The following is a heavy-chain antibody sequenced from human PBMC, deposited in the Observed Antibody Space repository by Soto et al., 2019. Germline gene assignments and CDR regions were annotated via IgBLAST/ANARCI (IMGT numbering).Heavy chain of an antibody. CDR2: INAGNGNT. CDR3: ARDLGGWPDY. Sequence: EASVKVSCKTSGYTFTSYAMHWVRQAPGQRLEWMGWINAGNGNTKYSQKFQGRVTITIDTSAGTAYMELSSLRSEDTAIYYCARDLGGWPDYWGQGTLVTVSS. V-gene: IGHV1-3*01. J-gene: IGHJ4*02. CDR1: GYTFTSYA. D-gene: IGHD6-19*01.